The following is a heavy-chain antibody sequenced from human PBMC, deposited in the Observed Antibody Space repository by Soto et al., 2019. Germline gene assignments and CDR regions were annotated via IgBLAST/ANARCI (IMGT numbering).Heavy chain of an antibody. CDR3: VNGSGWYAFYI. V-gene: IGHV1-18*01. J-gene: IGHJ3*02. D-gene: IGHD6-19*01. CDR2: ISAYNGNT. Sequence: ASVKASCKSSGYTFISYVNSLVRHAPEQGLERKGYISAYNGNTNYAQKLQGRVTMTTDTSTSTAYMELRSLRSDDTAVYYCVNGSGWYAFYIRALGTVFPVS. CDR1: GYTFISYV.